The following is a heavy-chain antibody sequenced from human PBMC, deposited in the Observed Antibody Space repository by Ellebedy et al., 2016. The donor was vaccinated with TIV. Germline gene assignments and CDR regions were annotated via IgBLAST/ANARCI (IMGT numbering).Heavy chain of an antibody. CDR1: GFTFSSYS. CDR3: ARGLVSSGWPNFDP. J-gene: IGHJ5*02. V-gene: IGHV3-21*04. Sequence: PGGSLRLSCAASGFTFSSYSMNWVRQAPGKGLEWVSSISSSSSYIYYADSVKGRFTISRDNAKNSLYLQMNSLRAEDTAVYYCARGLVSSGWPNFDPWGQGTLVTVSS. D-gene: IGHD6-19*01. CDR2: ISSSSSYI.